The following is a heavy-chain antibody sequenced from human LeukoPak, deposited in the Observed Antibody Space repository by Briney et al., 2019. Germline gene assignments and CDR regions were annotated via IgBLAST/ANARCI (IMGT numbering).Heavy chain of an antibody. Sequence: SETLSLTCAVYGGSFSGYYWSWIRQPPGKGLEWIGEINHSGSTNYNPSLKSRVTISVDTSKNQFSLKLSSVTAADTAVYYCTRQGSLGTSGYYYWGQGTLVTVSS. V-gene: IGHV4-34*01. D-gene: IGHD3-22*01. CDR3: TRQGSLGTSGYYY. J-gene: IGHJ4*02. CDR1: GGSFSGYY. CDR2: INHSGST.